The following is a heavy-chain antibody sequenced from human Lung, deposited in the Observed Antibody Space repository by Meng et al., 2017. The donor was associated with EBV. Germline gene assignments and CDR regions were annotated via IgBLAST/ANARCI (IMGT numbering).Heavy chain of an antibody. D-gene: IGHD2-15*01. CDR2: INHSGHT. J-gene: IGHJ4*02. Sequence: QARLQQGGAGLLKPSETLSLRCAFSVGSFRGYYWSWIRQSPERGLEWIGEINHSGHTNYNPSLKSRVTISVDTSKNQFSLNLSSVTAADTAVYYCARGRQIGWQGGDFAYWSQGTLVTVSS. V-gene: IGHV4-34*02. CDR3: ARGRQIGWQGGDFAY. CDR1: VGSFRGYY.